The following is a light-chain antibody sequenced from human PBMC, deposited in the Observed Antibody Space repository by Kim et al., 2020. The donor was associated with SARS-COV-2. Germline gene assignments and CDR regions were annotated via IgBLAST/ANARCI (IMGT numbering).Light chain of an antibody. Sequence: ENALTQSPGTLSLSPGERATLSCRARQSVSSNYLAWYQQKPGQAPRLLIYGASNRATGIPDRFSGSGSGTDFTLTITRLEPEDFAVYFCQQYGSSPSFGGGAKVDIK. V-gene: IGKV3-20*01. CDR2: GAS. CDR1: QSVSSNY. J-gene: IGKJ4*01. CDR3: QQYGSSPS.